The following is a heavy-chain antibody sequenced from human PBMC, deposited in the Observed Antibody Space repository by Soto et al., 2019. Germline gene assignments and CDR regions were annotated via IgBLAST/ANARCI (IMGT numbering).Heavy chain of an antibody. V-gene: IGHV1-18*01. J-gene: IGHJ4*02. CDR1: GYTFTNYG. Sequence: QVHLVQSGGEVKKPGASVKVSCKASGYTFTNYGVNWVRQAPGQGLEWMGWINTYNGNTNYAHRLQGKVTLTTDTSTRTAYRELRSLTSDDTAVYYCARGSSPVDVDCWGQGNLVTVSS. D-gene: IGHD6-13*01. CDR3: ARGSSPVDVDC. CDR2: INTYNGNT.